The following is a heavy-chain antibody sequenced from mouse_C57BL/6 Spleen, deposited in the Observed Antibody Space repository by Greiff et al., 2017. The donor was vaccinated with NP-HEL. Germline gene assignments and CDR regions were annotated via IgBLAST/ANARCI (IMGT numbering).Heavy chain of an antibody. Sequence: QVQLQQSGAELARPGASVKLSCKASGYTFTSYGISWVKQRTGQGLEWIGEIYPRSGNTYYNEKFKGKATLTADKSSSTAYMELRSLTSEDSAVYFCARTSSGRYYAMDYWGQGTSVTVSS. CDR1: GYTFTSYG. CDR3: ARTSSGRYYAMDY. V-gene: IGHV1-81*01. CDR2: IYPRSGNT. J-gene: IGHJ4*01. D-gene: IGHD3-2*02.